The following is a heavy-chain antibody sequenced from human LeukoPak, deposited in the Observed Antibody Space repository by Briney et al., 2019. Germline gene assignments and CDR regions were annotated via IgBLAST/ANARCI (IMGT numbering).Heavy chain of an antibody. CDR3: ATYRNSDTWFQFHH. CDR1: GGSFNDFS. V-gene: IGHV4-34*01. J-gene: IGHJ1*01. Sequence: SDTLSLTCAVSGGSFNDFSLNWIRQSPGKGLEWIGEINDRGSTNYNPSLKSRVTISRDRSKSQVSLRLSSVTAADTAVYYCATYRNSDTWFQFHHWGQGTLATVSS. D-gene: IGHD1-14*01. CDR2: INDRGST.